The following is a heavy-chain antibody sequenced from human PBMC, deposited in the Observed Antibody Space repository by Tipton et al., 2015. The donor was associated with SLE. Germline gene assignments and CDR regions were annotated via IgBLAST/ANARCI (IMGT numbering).Heavy chain of an antibody. CDR1: GFIVRSHY. J-gene: IGHJ4*02. CDR3: ATLWGYCSVGRCYSAF. Sequence: SLRLSCAASGFIVRSHYMSWVRQAPGQGLEWVSVIYSGDTTYYADSLTGRFAISRDNAKNTLYLQMNSLRPEDTAVYYCATLWGYCSVGRCYSAFWGQGPLVTVSS. V-gene: IGHV3-53*05. D-gene: IGHD2-15*01. CDR2: IYSGDTT.